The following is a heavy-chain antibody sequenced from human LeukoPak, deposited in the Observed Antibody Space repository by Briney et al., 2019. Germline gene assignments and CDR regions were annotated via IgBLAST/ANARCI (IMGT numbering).Heavy chain of an antibody. D-gene: IGHD3-22*01. CDR1: GYSISSGYY. J-gene: IGHJ4*02. V-gene: IGHV4-38-2*01. CDR3: ARAVYYYDEFDY. Sequence: SETLSLTCAVSGYSISSGYYWGWIRQPPGEGLEWIGSIYHSGSTYYNPSLKSRVTISVDTSKNQFSLKLSSVTAADTAVYYCARAVYYYDEFDYWGQGTLVTVFS. CDR2: IYHSGST.